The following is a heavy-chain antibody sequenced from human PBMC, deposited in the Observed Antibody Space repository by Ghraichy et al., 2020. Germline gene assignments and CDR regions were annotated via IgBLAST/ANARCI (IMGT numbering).Heavy chain of an antibody. Sequence: SETLSLTCTVSGGSFSSYYWSWIRQPAGKGLELIGRVYSGRNTDYNPSLKSRVTMSLDTSKNQFSLKLISVTAADTAVYYCMRGVTFYYGVDVWGQGTTVTVSS. CDR3: MRGVTFYYGVDV. CDR2: VYSGRNT. CDR1: GGSFSSYY. J-gene: IGHJ6*02. V-gene: IGHV4-4*07.